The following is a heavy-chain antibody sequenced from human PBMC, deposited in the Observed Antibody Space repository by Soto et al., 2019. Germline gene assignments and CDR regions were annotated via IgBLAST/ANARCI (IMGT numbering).Heavy chain of an antibody. CDR3: ARVGYGGSSQGALDI. CDR1: GYTFTRYG. J-gene: IGHJ3*02. D-gene: IGHD2-15*01. CDR2: ISASNGNT. Sequence: QVQLVQSGAEVKKPGASVKVSCKASGYTFTRYGISWVRQAPGQGLEWMGWISASNGNTNYAQKLQGRFTMTTDISTSTAYMELRSLRSDDTAVYYCARVGYGGSSQGALDIWGQGTMVIVSS. V-gene: IGHV1-18*01.